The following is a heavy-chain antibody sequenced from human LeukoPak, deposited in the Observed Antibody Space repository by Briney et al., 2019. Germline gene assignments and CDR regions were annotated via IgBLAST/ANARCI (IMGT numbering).Heavy chain of an antibody. CDR3: AELGITMIGGV. D-gene: IGHD3-10*02. J-gene: IGHJ6*04. Sequence: GGSLRLSCGASGFTFSSYGMSWVRQAPGKGLEWVSGIRGSGDSTYYADSVKGRFTISRDNAKNSLYLQMNSLRAEDTAVYYCAELGITMIGGVWGKGTTVTISS. CDR1: GFTFSSYG. V-gene: IGHV3-23*01. CDR2: IRGSGDST.